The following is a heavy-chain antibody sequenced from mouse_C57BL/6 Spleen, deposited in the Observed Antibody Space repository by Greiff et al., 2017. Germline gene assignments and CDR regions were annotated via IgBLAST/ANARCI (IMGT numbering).Heavy chain of an antibody. CDR2: IYPGDGDT. CDR1: GYAFSSSW. Sequence: QVQLQQSGPELVKPGASVKISCKASGYAFSSSWMNWVKQRPGKGLEWIGRIYPGDGDTNYNGKFKGKATLTADQSSSTAYMQLSSLTSEDSAVYFCAGGPLRQKGYAMDYWGQGTSVTVSS. V-gene: IGHV1-82*01. J-gene: IGHJ4*01. D-gene: IGHD2-12*01. CDR3: AGGPLRQKGYAMDY.